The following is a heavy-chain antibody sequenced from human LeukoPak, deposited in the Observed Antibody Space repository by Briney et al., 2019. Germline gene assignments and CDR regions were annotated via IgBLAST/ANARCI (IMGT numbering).Heavy chain of an antibody. D-gene: IGHD5-18*01. Sequence: GGSLRLSCAASGFTFSSYWMSWVRQAPGKGLEWVANIKQDGSEKYYVDSVKGRFTISRDNAKNSLYLQMNSLRAEDTAVYYCASGDTAMVYTNYPYYYYYMDVWGKGTTVTISS. CDR3: ASGDTAMVYTNYPYYYYYMDV. CDR2: IKQDGSEK. CDR1: GFTFSSYW. J-gene: IGHJ6*03. V-gene: IGHV3-7*01.